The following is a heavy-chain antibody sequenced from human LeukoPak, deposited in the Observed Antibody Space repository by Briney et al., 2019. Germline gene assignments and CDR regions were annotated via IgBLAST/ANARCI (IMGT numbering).Heavy chain of an antibody. V-gene: IGHV3-15*01. CDR3: TTGATRLLLEY. D-gene: IGHD2/OR15-2a*01. Sequence: NTGGSLRLSCAASGFTFSSFAMHWVRQAPGKGLEWVGRIKSKTDGSTTEYAAPVKGRFTISRDDSKNTLYLQMNSMKTEDTAVYYCTTGATRLLLEYWGQGTLVTVSS. CDR1: GFTFSSFA. J-gene: IGHJ4*02. CDR2: IKSKTDGSTT.